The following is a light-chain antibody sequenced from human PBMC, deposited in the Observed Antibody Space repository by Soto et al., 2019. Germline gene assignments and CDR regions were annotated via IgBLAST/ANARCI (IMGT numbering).Light chain of an antibody. V-gene: IGLV1-47*02. CDR2: SNN. CDR3: ASWDDRLGAVI. CDR1: SSNIGGTNY. Sequence: QSVLTQPPSASGTPGQKVFISCSGSSSNIGGTNYAYWYQQLPGAAPKLLMHSNNLRPSGVPDRISGSKFGTAASLAISGLGSEDEAVYYCASWDDRLGAVIFGGGT. J-gene: IGLJ2*01.